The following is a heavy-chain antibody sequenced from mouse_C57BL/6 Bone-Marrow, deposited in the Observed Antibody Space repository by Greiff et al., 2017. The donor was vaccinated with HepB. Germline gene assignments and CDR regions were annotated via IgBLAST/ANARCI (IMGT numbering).Heavy chain of an antibody. J-gene: IGHJ2*01. CDR1: GYTFTNYW. Sequence: VQLQQSGAELVRPGTSVKMSCKASGYTFTNYWIGWAKQRPGHGLEWIGDIYPGGGYTNYNEKFKGKATLTADKSSSTAYMQFSSLTSEDSAIYDCAFYDGYGGGYWGQGTTLTVSS. CDR3: AFYDGYGGGY. D-gene: IGHD2-2*01. CDR2: IYPGGGYT. V-gene: IGHV1-63*01.